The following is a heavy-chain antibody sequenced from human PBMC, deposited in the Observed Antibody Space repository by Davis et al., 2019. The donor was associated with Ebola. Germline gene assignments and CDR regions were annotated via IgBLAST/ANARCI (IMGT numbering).Heavy chain of an antibody. D-gene: IGHD5-18*01. CDR2: ISYDGSKK. CDR3: ARYSYGPLGDYFDY. V-gene: IGHV3-30-3*01. CDR1: GFTFSSHA. Sequence: PGGSLRLSCAASGFTFSSHAMHWVRQAPGKGLEWVAVISYDGSKKYYADSVKGRITISRDNSKNMMYLQMNSLRAEDTAIYSCARYSYGPLGDYFDYWGQGTLVLVSS. J-gene: IGHJ4*02.